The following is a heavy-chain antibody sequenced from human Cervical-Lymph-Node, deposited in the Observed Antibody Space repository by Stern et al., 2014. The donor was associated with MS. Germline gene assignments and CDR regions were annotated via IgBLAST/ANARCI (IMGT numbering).Heavy chain of an antibody. V-gene: IGHV2-5*02. CDR3: AHSRVKYCRGGTCYSSLFDY. CDR1: GFSVTTAGVG. CDR2: IYWGADK. D-gene: IGHD2-15*01. Sequence: QITLKESGPTLVKPTQTVTLTCTLSGFSVTTAGVGVGWIRQPPGNALEWLVLIYWGADKLYSPSLKNRLTITKDTSKNQVVLTMTNVDPVDTATYYCAHSRVKYCRGGTCYSSLFDYWGQGTLVTVSS. J-gene: IGHJ4*02.